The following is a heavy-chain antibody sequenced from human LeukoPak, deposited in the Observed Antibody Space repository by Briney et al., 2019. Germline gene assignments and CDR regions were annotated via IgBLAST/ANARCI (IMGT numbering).Heavy chain of an antibody. CDR2: IYYTRST. CDR3: ATGGGRGYSYGYYY. Sequence: PSETLSLTCTVSGGSISGLYWSWIRQPPGKGLEWIGYIYYTRSTNSNPSLKSRVSISVDTSKNQFSLKLSSVTAADTAVYYCATGGGRGYSYGYYYWGQGTLVTVSS. J-gene: IGHJ4*02. D-gene: IGHD5-18*01. CDR1: GGSISGLY. V-gene: IGHV4-59*08.